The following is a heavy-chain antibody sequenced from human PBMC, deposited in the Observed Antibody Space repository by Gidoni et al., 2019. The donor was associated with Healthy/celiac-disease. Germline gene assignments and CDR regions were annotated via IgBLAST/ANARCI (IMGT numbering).Heavy chain of an antibody. CDR2: IYTSGST. J-gene: IGHJ6*02. V-gene: IGHV4-61*02. Sequence: VQLQESVPRLAKPSQTLSLTCPVAGVCIISGSYYWSWIRQPAGKGLEGMGRIYTSGSTNYNPSRKSRVTIAVETSKNQFSRKLSSVTAADTAVYYCTREVPAAMWYYYGMDVWGQGTTVTVSS. CDR3: TREVPAAMWYYYGMDV. CDR1: GVCIISGSYY. D-gene: IGHD2-2*01.